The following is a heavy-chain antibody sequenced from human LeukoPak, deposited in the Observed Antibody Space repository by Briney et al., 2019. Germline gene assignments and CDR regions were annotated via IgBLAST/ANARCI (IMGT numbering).Heavy chain of an antibody. D-gene: IGHD2-21*02. J-gene: IGHJ4*02. V-gene: IGHV3-30*03. Sequence: GRSLRLSCAASGFTFSSYGMHWVRQAPGKGLEWVAVISYDGSNKYYADSVKGRFTISRDNSKNTLYLQMNSLRAEDTAVYYCAMCGGDCYWADYWGQGTLVTVSS. CDR3: AMCGGDCYWADY. CDR2: ISYDGSNK. CDR1: GFTFSSYG.